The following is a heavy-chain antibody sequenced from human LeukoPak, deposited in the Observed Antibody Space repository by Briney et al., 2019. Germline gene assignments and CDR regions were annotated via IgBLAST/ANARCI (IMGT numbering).Heavy chain of an antibody. CDR3: ARDLEHGGNSIWYFDL. Sequence: SETLSLTCTISGGSISSYYWSWIRQPPGKGLEWIGYVYCRGTTNYNPSLKSRVTISVDTSKNQFSLNLNSVTAADTAVYYCARDLEHGGNSIWYFDLWGRGTLVTVSS. D-gene: IGHD4-23*01. V-gene: IGHV4-59*01. CDR1: GGSISSYY. CDR2: VYCRGTT. J-gene: IGHJ2*01.